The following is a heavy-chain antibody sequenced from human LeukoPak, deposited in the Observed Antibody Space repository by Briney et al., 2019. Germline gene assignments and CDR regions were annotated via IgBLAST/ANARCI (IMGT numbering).Heavy chain of an antibody. V-gene: IGHV3-66*02. CDR1: GFTVSSNY. CDR3: ARPRDINQDYYYGMDV. J-gene: IGHJ6*02. Sequence: GGSLRLSCAASGFTVSSNYMSWVRQAPGKGLEWVSVIYSGGSTYYADSVKGRFTISRDNPKNTLYLQMNSLRAEDTAVYYCARPRDINQDYYYGMDVWGQGTTVTVSS. D-gene: IGHD2-15*01. CDR2: IYSGGST.